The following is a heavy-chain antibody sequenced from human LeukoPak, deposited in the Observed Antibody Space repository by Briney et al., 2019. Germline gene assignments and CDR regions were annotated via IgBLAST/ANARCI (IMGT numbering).Heavy chain of an antibody. CDR3: ARGVYDWGY. CDR2: IKEDGSEI. J-gene: IGHJ4*02. D-gene: IGHD3-16*01. CDR1: GFAFSSYW. Sequence: PGGSLRLSCAASGFAFSSYWMAWVRQAPGKGLEWVANIKEDGSEIYYVDSVKGGFTISRDNAKNSLYLQMNNLRVEDTAVYYCARGVYDWGYWGQGTLVTVSS. V-gene: IGHV3-7*04.